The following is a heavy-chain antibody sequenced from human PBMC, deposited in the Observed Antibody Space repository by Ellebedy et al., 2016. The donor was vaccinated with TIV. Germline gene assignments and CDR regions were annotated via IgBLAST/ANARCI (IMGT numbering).Heavy chain of an antibody. CDR3: VGGTSDGYRFFDY. D-gene: IGHD5-24*01. CDR1: GGTINSDY. V-gene: IGHV4-4*07. Sequence: SETLSLXXTVSGGTINSDYWSRVRQPAGKGLEWIGRIDSRRNTDYNPSLKSRVSMSVDTSKNQFSMRLTSVTAADTALYYCVGGTSDGYRFFDYWGQGTLVTVSS. CDR2: IDSRRNT. J-gene: IGHJ4*02.